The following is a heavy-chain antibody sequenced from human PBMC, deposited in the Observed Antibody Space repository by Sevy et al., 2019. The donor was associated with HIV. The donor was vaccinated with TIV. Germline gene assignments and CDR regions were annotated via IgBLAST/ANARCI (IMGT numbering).Heavy chain of an antibody. V-gene: IGHV3-30*18. J-gene: IGHJ6*02. CDR3: AKSPHNYDYVWGSYRYPFYYYYYGMDV. D-gene: IGHD3-16*02. CDR1: GFTFSSYG. CDR2: ISYDGSIK. Sequence: GGSLRLSCAASGFTFSSYGMHWVRQAPGKGLEWVAVISYDGSIKYYADSVKGRFTISRDNSKNTLYLQMNSLRAEDTAVYYCAKSPHNYDYVWGSYRYPFYYYYYGMDVWGQGTTVTVSS.